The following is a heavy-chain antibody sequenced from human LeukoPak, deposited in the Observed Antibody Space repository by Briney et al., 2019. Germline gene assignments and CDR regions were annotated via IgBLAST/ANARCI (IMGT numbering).Heavy chain of an antibody. CDR3: ARHGTWNLDY. D-gene: IGHD1-1*01. Sequence: PSETLSLTCTVSGGSISSNYWSWIRQPPGKGLEWIGYIYSSGSATYNPSLRSRVTISVDTSKNEFSLRLSSVTAADTAVYYCARHGTWNLDYWGQGTLVTVSS. V-gene: IGHV4-59*08. J-gene: IGHJ4*02. CDR2: IYSSGSA. CDR1: GGSISSNY.